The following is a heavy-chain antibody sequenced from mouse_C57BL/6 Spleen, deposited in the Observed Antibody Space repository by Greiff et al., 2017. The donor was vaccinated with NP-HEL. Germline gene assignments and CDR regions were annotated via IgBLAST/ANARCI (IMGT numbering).Heavy chain of an antibody. J-gene: IGHJ4*01. CDR1: GFSLTSYG. CDR3: AKHGDHDEGYAMDY. D-gene: IGHD2-12*01. CDR2: IWGCGST. Sequence: VKLVESGPGLVAPSQSLSLTCTVSGFSLTSYGVDWVRQPPGKGLEWLGVIWGCGSTNYNSAPMSSLSISKDNATSQVFLKMNSLQTDDTAMYYCAKHGDHDEGYAMDYWGQGASVTVSS. V-gene: IGHV2-9*01.